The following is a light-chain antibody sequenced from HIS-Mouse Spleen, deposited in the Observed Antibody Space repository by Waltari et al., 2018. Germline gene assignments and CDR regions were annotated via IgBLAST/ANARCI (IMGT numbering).Light chain of an antibody. CDR1: ALPKKY. V-gene: IGLV3-10*01. CDR3: YSTDSSGNHRV. Sequence: SYELTQPPSVSVSPGQTARITCSGDALPKKYPYWYQQKSGQAPVLVIYEDSKRPSGIPERFSGSSSGTMANLTISGAQVEDEADYYCYSTDSSGNHRVFGGGTKLTVL. J-gene: IGLJ2*01. CDR2: EDS.